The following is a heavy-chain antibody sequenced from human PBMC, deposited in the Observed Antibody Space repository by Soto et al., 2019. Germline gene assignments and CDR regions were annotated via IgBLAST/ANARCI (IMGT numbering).Heavy chain of an antibody. CDR2: ITSVST. D-gene: IGHD5-18*01. J-gene: IGHJ5*02. CDR3: ARVQASYGFWFDP. V-gene: IGHV4-4*07. Sequence: QVQLRESGAGLVKPSETLSLTCTVSGDSITSYYWSWIRPPAGRGLEWFARITSVSTIYNSSLNMRVTMAKDTSKNQLSLKLSLVSAADTAVYYCARVQASYGFWFDPWGQGTLVTVSS. CDR1: GDSITSYY.